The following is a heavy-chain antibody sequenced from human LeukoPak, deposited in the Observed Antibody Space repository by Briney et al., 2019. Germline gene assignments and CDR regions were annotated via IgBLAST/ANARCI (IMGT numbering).Heavy chain of an antibody. CDR1: GFTFSSYS. J-gene: IGHJ4*02. Sequence: GGSLRLSCAASGFTFSSYSMNWVRQAPGKGLEWVSHISTSGSTIYYADSVKGRFTISRDNAKNSLYLQMNSLRAEDTAVYYCARSLISRGSGSYSSDYWGQGTLVTVSS. CDR3: ARSLISRGSGSYSSDY. D-gene: IGHD3-10*01. V-gene: IGHV3-48*04. CDR2: ISTSGSTI.